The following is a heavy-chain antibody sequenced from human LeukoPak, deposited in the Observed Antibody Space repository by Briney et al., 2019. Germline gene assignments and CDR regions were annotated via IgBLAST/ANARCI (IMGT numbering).Heavy chain of an antibody. V-gene: IGHV4-59*01. D-gene: IGHD5/OR15-5a*01. Sequence: SETLSLTCTVSGGSISSYYWSWIRQPPGKGLEWIGYIYYSGSTNYNPSLKSRVTISVDTSKNQFSLKLSSVTAADTAVYYCARVVSGTLLDPWGQGTLVTVSS. CDR2: IYYSGST. CDR3: ARVVSGTLLDP. CDR1: GGSISSYY. J-gene: IGHJ5*02.